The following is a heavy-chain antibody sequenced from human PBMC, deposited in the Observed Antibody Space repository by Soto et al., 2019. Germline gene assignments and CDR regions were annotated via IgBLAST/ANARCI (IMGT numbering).Heavy chain of an antibody. V-gene: IGHV1-69*01. Sequence: QVQLVQSGAEVKKPGSSVKVSCKASGGTFSSYAISWVRQAPGQGLEWMGGIIPIFGTANYAQKFQGRVTSTADESTSTAYMELSSLRSEDTAVYYCARKYCSSTSCYGFEGYYGMDVWGQGTTVTVSS. D-gene: IGHD2-2*01. CDR2: IIPIFGTA. CDR3: ARKYCSSTSCYGFEGYYGMDV. J-gene: IGHJ6*02. CDR1: GGTFSSYA.